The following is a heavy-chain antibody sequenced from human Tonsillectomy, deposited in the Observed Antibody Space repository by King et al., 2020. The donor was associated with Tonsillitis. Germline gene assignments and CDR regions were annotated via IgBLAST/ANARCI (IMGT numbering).Heavy chain of an antibody. CDR1: GYSISSGYF. V-gene: IGHV4-38-2*01. J-gene: IGHJ4*02. D-gene: IGHD3/OR15-3a*01. CDR2: VYHSGST. CDR3: ARGTGTRFDY. Sequence: QLQESGPGLVKPSETLSLTCGVSGYSISSGYFWGWIRQPPGKGLDWIGSVYHSGSTYYNPSLKSRVTISVDTSKNQFSLKLSSVTAADTAAYYCARGTGTRFDYWGQGTLVTVSS.